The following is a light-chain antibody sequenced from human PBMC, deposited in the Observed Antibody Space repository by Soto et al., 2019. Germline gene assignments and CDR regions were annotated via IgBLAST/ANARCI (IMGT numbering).Light chain of an antibody. CDR1: SIDIGSYTL. J-gene: IGLJ1*01. CDR3: CSYAGGFTYV. V-gene: IGLV2-23*02. CDR2: EVD. Sequence: QSVLTQPASVSGSPGQSITISCTGTSIDIGSYTLVSWYQQHPGKAPKVMIYEVDKWPSGVSTRFSGSRSGNTASLTISGLQAEDEADYFCCSYAGGFTYVFGTGTKLTVL.